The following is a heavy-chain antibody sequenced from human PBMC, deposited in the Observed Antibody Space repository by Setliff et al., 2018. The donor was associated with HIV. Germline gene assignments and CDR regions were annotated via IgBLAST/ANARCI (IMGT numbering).Heavy chain of an antibody. CDR3: ARGLSFYDPGGFDY. CDR2: IYTSGST. V-gene: IGHV4-4*07. CDR1: GGSISNYY. D-gene: IGHD3-22*01. Sequence: SETLSLTCTVSGGSISNYYWSWIRQPAGKGLEWIGRIYTSGSTNYNPSLKSRVTMSVDTSKNQFSLKLSSVTAADTAVYYCARGLSFYDPGGFDYWGQGTLVTVSS. J-gene: IGHJ4*02.